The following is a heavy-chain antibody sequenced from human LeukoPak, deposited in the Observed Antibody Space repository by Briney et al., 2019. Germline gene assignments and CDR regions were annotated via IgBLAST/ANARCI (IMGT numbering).Heavy chain of an antibody. CDR3: ARAGYSGYDWHYYYMDV. CDR1: GGTFSSYA. V-gene: IGHV1-69*13. Sequence: GASVKVSCKASGGTFSSYAISWVRQAPGQGLEWMGGIIPIFGTANYAQKFQGRVTITADESTSTAYMELSSLRSEDTAVYYCARAGYSGYDWHYYYMDVWGKGTTVTISS. J-gene: IGHJ6*03. D-gene: IGHD5-12*01. CDR2: IIPIFGTA.